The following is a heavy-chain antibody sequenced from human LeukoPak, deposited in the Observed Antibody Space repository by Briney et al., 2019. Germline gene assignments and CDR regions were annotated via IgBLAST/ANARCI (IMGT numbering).Heavy chain of an antibody. CDR3: ARQNVKRSYSFDP. D-gene: IGHD1-26*01. Sequence: TSDTLSLTCTVSSRSISIYYGMWLPQPPGKGLEGIGYIYYSGRTHFNLSLKSRVTISVDTSKNPFSLKLSSVTAADKAVYYCARQNVKRSYSFDPWGQGTLVTVSS. V-gene: IGHV4-59*07. CDR2: IYYSGRT. CDR1: SRSISIYY. J-gene: IGHJ5*02.